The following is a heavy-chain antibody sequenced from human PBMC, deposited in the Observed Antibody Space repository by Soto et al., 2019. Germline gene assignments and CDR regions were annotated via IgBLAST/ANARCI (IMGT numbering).Heavy chain of an antibody. D-gene: IGHD3-3*01. CDR1: GYTFTSYG. Sequence: KKRGASVKVSCKASGYTFTSYGISWVRQAPGQGLEWMGGFDPEDGETIYAQKFHGRVTMTEDTSTDTAYMELSSLRSEDTAVYYCATDLPPVRSGYSPWGQGTLVTVSS. CDR2: FDPEDGET. V-gene: IGHV1-24*01. CDR3: ATDLPPVRSGYSP. J-gene: IGHJ5*02.